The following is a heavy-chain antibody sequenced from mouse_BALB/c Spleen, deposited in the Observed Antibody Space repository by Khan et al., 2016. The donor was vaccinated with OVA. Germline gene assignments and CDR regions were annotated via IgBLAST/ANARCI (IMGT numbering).Heavy chain of an antibody. Sequence: VQLLESGPELVKPGASVKMSCKASGYTFTNYVLHWVKQKPGQGLEWIGYINPYNGGTTYNEKFKGQATLASDNSSLPAYMALRRLTSEDSEVYYGARGNWQSYYFDYWGQGTILTLSA. CDR2: INPYNGGT. V-gene: IGHV1S136*01. CDR1: GYTFTNYV. CDR3: ARGNWQSYYFDY. J-gene: IGHJ2*01. D-gene: IGHD4-1*01.